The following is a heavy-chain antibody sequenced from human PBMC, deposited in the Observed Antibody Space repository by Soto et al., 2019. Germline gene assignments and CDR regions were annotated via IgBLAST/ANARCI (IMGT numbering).Heavy chain of an antibody. V-gene: IGHV3-23*01. CDR3: AKDSPVGVPLLRDLHD. CDR1: GFTFSNYV. Sequence: GGSLRRSWAASGFTFSNYVMSWVRQAPGKGLEWVSVISGSGGSTYYADSVKGRFTLSRDNSKNTVYLQMNSLRAEDTAVYYCAKDSPVGVPLLRDLHDWGQGTLVTVSS. CDR2: ISGSGGST. D-gene: IGHD2-15*01. J-gene: IGHJ1*01.